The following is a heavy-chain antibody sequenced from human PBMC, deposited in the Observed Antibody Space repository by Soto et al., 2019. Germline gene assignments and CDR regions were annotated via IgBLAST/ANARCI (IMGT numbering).Heavy chain of an antibody. CDR3: ARDRGATSLGYYMDV. V-gene: IGHV3-7*01. D-gene: IGHD1-1*01. J-gene: IGHJ6*03. Sequence: GGSLRLSCAASGFTFSSYWMSWVRQAPGKGLEWVANIKQDGSEKYYVDSVKGRFTISRDNSKNTLYLQMNSLRAEDTAVYYCARDRGATSLGYYMDVWGKGTTVTVSS. CDR2: IKQDGSEK. CDR1: GFTFSSYW.